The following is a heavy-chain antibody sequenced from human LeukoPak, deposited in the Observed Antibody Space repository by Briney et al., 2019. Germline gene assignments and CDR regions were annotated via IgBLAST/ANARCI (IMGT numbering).Heavy chain of an antibody. CDR2: ISYTGTYV. J-gene: IGHJ4*02. CDR3: VRDRGTYRPIDY. D-gene: IGHD1-26*01. V-gene: IGHV3-21*04. Sequence: PGGSLRLSCAASAFSLNAYNMNWVRQAPGKGLEWVSSISYTGTYVYYADSVKGRFTISRDNAQNSLYLQMNSLRAEDTAIYYCVRDRGTYRPIDYWGQGTLVTVSS. CDR1: AFSLNAYN.